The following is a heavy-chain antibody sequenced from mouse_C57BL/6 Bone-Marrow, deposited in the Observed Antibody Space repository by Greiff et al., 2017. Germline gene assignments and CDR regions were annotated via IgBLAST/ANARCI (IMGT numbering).Heavy chain of an antibody. CDR1: GYAFSSYW. Sequence: VMLVESGAELVKPGASVKISCKASGYAFSSYWMNWVKQRPGKGLEWIGQIYPGDGDTNYNGKFKGKATLTADKSSSTAYMQLSSLTSEDSAVYFCAYDYDDGVDYWGQGTTLTVSS. CDR2: IYPGDGDT. D-gene: IGHD2-4*01. CDR3: AYDYDDGVDY. J-gene: IGHJ2*01. V-gene: IGHV1-80*01.